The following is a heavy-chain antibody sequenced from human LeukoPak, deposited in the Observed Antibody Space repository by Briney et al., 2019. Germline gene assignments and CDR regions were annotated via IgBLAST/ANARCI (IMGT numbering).Heavy chain of an antibody. V-gene: IGHV1-46*01. CDR3: ARGRWGDTAMVPFDY. Sequence: ASVKVSCKAPGYTFTSYYMHWVRQAPGQGLEWMGIINPSGGSTSYAQKFQGRVTMTRDTSTSTVYMELSSLRSEDTAVYYCARGRWGDTAMVPFDYWGQGTLVTVSS. CDR2: INPSGGST. J-gene: IGHJ4*02. D-gene: IGHD5-18*01. CDR1: GYTFTSYY.